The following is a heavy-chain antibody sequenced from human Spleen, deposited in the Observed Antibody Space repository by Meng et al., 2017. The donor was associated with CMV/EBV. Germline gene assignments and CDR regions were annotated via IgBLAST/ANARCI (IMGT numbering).Heavy chain of an antibody. D-gene: IGHD2-2*01. J-gene: IGHJ4*02. CDR3: ARRATSLDPSDY. CDR2: IYPGDSDT. V-gene: IGHV5-51*01. Sequence: GGSLRLSCKGSGYSFTSYWIGWVRQMPGKGLEWMGIIYPGDSDTRYSPSFQGQVTISADKSISTAYLQWSSLKASDTAMYYCARRATSLDPSDYWGQGTLVTVSS. CDR1: GYSFTSYW.